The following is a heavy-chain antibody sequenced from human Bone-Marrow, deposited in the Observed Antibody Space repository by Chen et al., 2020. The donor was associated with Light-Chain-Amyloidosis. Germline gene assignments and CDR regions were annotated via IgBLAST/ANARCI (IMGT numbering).Heavy chain of an antibody. D-gene: IGHD5-12*01. J-gene: IGHJ4*02. V-gene: IGHV5-51*01. CDR2: IYPDDSDA. Sequence: VQLEQSGPEVKKPGESLKVSCQGSGYTFPNYWIGGVRQMPGKGLEWMGVIYPDDSDARYSPSFEGQVTISADKSITTAYLQWRSLKASDTAMYYCARRRDGYNFDYWGQGTLVTVSS. CDR1: GYTFPNYW. CDR3: ARRRDGYNFDY.